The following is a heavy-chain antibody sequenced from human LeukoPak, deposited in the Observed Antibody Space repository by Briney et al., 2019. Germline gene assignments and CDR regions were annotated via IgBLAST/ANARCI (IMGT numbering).Heavy chain of an antibody. J-gene: IGHJ4*02. V-gene: IGHV4-31*03. D-gene: IGHD3-3*01. CDR1: GGSVSSISYY. CDR2: IYYSGST. Sequence: SETLSLTCTVSGGSVSSISYYWSWIRQHPGKGLQWIGYIYYSGSTYYNPSLKSRITISVDTSKNQLSLKLSSVTAADTAVYYCARAAKDSWSAYYLAYFDYWGQGALVTVSS. CDR3: ARAAKDSWSAYYLAYFDY.